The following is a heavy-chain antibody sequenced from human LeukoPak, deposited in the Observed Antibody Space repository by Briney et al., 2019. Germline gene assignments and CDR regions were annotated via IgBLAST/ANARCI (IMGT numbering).Heavy chain of an antibody. Sequence: GGSLRLSCAASGFTFDDYDISWVRQPLGKGLEWVSGISWNGNHIAYADSVKGRFTISRDNARNSLYLQMNSLIAEDTAVYYCARGYSSSRYLDWGQGTLVTVSS. CDR1: GFTFDDYD. CDR3: ARGYSSSRYLD. CDR2: ISWNGNHI. J-gene: IGHJ4*02. V-gene: IGHV3-20*04. D-gene: IGHD6-13*01.